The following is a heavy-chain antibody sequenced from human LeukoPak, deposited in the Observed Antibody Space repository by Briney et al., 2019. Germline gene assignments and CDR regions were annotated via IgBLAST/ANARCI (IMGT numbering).Heavy chain of an antibody. CDR1: GFTFSSYA. V-gene: IGHV3-23*01. CDR3: VKDIGGSGAY. CDR2: VVGGGAT. D-gene: IGHD3-16*01. J-gene: IGHJ4*02. Sequence: GGSLRLSCAASGFTFSSYAMTWVRQAPGKGLEWVSTVVGGGATFYADSVQGRFTISRDNSKNTVYLQMNSLRAEDTAIYYCVKDIGGSGAYWGQGTLVTVSS.